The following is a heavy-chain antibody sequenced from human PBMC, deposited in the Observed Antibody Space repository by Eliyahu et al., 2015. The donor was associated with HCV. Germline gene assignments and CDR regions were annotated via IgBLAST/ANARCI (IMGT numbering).Heavy chain of an antibody. V-gene: IGHV1-8*01. Sequence: QVQLVQSGTEVKKPGASVKVSCKASGYTFTSYDINWVRQATGQGLEWMGWMNPNSGNTSISTAYMELSSLRSEDTAVYYCARGRGYSYGYLLGLVDYWGQGTLVTVSS. CDR1: GYTFTSYD. D-gene: IGHD5-18*01. CDR2: MNPNSG. J-gene: IGHJ4*02. CDR3: ARGRGYSYGYLLGLVDY.